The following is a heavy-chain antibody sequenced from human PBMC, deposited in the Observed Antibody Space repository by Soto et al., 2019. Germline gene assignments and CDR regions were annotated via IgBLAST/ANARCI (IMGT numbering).Heavy chain of an antibody. D-gene: IGHD1-20*01. V-gene: IGHV3-53*01. CDR3: ARDPGITGTSLYYYGMDV. CDR1: GFTFSSYA. Sequence: PGGSLRLSCAASGFTFSSYAMSWVRQAPGKGLEWVSVIYSGGSTYYADSVKGRFTISRDNSKNTLYLQMNNLRAEDTAVYYCARDPGITGTSLYYYGMDVWGQGTTVTVSS. J-gene: IGHJ6*02. CDR2: IYSGGST.